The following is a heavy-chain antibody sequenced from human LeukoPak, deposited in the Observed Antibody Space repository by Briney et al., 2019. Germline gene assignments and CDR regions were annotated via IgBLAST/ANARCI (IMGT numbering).Heavy chain of an antibody. CDR2: INHSGST. V-gene: IGHV4-34*01. Sequence: SETLSLTCAVYGGSFSGYYWSWIRQPPGKGLEWIGEINHSGSTNYNPSLKSRVTISVDMSKNQFSLKLSSVTAADTAVYYCARGSRYYGSGSYYWGQGTLVTVSS. J-gene: IGHJ4*02. CDR1: GGSFSGYY. CDR3: ARGSRYYGSGSYY. D-gene: IGHD3-10*01.